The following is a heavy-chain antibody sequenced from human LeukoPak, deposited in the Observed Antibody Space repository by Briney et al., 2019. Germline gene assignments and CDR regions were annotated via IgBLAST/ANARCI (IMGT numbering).Heavy chain of an antibody. V-gene: IGHV3-9*03. CDR1: GFTFDDYA. Sequence: PGGSLRLSCAASGFTFDDYAMHWVRQAPGKGLEWVSGISWNSGSIGYADSVKGRFTISRDNAKNSLYLQMNSLRAEDMALYYCAKGTGYSSSWYVDSGFDIWGQGTMVTVSS. J-gene: IGHJ3*02. D-gene: IGHD6-13*01. CDR3: AKGTGYSSSWYVDSGFDI. CDR2: ISWNSGSI.